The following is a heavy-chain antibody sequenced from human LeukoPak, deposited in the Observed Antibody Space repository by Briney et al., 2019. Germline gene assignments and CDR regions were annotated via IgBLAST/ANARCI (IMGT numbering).Heavy chain of an antibody. V-gene: IGHV1-18*01. CDR3: ARDPYGSGRGDY. CDR2: ISTYNGDT. D-gene: IGHD3-10*01. CDR1: GYTFSDYG. Sequence: ASVKVSCKASGYTFSDYGVSWVRQAPGQGLEWMGWISTYNGDTNYAQKFQGRVTMTTDTSTSTAYMELRSLRSDDTAVYYCARDPYGSGRGDYWGQGTLVTVSS. J-gene: IGHJ4*02.